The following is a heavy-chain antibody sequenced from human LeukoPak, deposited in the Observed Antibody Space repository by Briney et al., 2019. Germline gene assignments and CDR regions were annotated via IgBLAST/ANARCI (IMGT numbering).Heavy chain of an antibody. J-gene: IGHJ6*02. CDR3: ANLYYYGSGRPYGMDV. Sequence: PGGSLRLSCAASGFTFSSYAMSWVRQAPGKGLEWVSAISGSGGSTYYADSVKGRFTISRDNAKNSLYLQMNSLRAEDTALYYCANLYYYGSGRPYGMDVWGQGTTVTVSS. CDR1: GFTFSSYA. V-gene: IGHV3-23*01. CDR2: ISGSGGST. D-gene: IGHD3-10*01.